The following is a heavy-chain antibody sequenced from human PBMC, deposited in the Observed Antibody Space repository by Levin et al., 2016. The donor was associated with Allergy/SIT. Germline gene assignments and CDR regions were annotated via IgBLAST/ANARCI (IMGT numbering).Heavy chain of an antibody. CDR3: ARTSTFLDSLYYNYYYNMDV. Sequence: GESLKISCKGSGYSFTSYWISWVRQMPGKGLEWMGRIDPSDSYTNYSPSFQGHVTISADKSISTAYLQWSSLKASDTAMYYCARTSTFLDSLYYNYYYNMDVWGKGTTVTVSS. CDR1: GYSFTSYW. J-gene: IGHJ6*03. V-gene: IGHV5-10-1*01. D-gene: IGHD2/OR15-2a*01. CDR2: IDPSDSYT.